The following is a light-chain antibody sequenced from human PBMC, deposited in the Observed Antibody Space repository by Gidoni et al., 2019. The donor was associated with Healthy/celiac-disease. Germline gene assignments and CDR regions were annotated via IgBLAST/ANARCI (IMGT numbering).Light chain of an antibody. V-gene: IGKV1-33*01. CDR2: DAS. CDR1: QDISNY. CDR3: QQYDNLPTWT. J-gene: IGKJ1*01. Sequence: SVGDRVTITCQASQDISNYLNWYQQKPGKAPKLLIYDASNLETGVPSRFSGSGSGTDFTFTISSLQPEDIATYYCQQYDNLPTWTFGQGTKVEIK.